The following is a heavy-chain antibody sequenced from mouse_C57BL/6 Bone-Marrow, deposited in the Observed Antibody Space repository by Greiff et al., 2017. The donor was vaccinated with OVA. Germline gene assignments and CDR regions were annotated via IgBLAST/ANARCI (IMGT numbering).Heavy chain of an antibody. Sequence: QVQLKESGAELARPGASVKMSCKASGYTFTSYTMHWVKQRPGQGLEWIGYINPSSGYTKYNQKFKDKATLTADKSSSTAYMQLSSLTSEDSAVYYCARHLYAMDYWGQGTSVTVSS. CDR3: ARHLYAMDY. V-gene: IGHV1-4*01. CDR2: INPSSGYT. J-gene: IGHJ4*01. CDR1: GYTFTSYT.